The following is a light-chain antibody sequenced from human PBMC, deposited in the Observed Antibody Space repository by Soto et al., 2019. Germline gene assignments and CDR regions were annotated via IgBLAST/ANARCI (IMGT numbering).Light chain of an antibody. CDR1: SSDVGGYKY. Sequence: QSALTQPASVSGSPGQSITISCSGTSSDVGGYKYVSWYQQHPGKAPKLMIYEVSNRPSGVSYRFSGSKSGNTASLAISGLQAEDEADYYCSSYTSRGTLVFGGGTKLTVL. CDR2: EVS. J-gene: IGLJ2*01. CDR3: SSYTSRGTLV. V-gene: IGLV2-14*01.